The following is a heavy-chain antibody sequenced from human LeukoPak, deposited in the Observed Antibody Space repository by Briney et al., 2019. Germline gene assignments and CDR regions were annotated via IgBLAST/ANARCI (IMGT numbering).Heavy chain of an antibody. D-gene: IGHD5/OR15-5a*01. CDR1: GFTFTDYW. CDR2: IKRDGSEK. J-gene: IGHJ6*02. CDR3: ARDVSVSGMDV. V-gene: IGHV3-7*01. Sequence: PGGSLRLSCAASGFTFTDYWMSWVRQAPGKGLEWVANIKRDGSEKCYVDSVKGRFTISRDNPKKSVYLQMNSLRAEDTAIYYCARDVSVSGMDVWGQGTTVIVSS.